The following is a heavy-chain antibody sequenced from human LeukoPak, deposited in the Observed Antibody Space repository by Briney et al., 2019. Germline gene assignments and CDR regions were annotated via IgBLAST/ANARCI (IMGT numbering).Heavy chain of an antibody. D-gene: IGHD3-3*01. J-gene: IGHJ5*02. Sequence: ASVKASCKASGYTFTSYGISWVRQAPGQGLEWMGWISAYNGNTNYAQKLQGRVTMTTDTSTSTAYMELRSLRSDDTAVHYCAREIPAPSGYYDFWSGYYSSWGQGTLVTVSS. CDR1: GYTFTSYG. V-gene: IGHV1-18*01. CDR3: AREIPAPSGYYDFWSGYYSS. CDR2: ISAYNGNT.